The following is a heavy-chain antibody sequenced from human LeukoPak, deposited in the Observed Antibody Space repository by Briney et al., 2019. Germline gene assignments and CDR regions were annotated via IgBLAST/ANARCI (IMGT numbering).Heavy chain of an antibody. J-gene: IGHJ5*02. D-gene: IGHD3-16*02. CDR2: IIPIFGTA. V-gene: IGHV1-69*06. CDR1: GGTFSSYA. CDR3: ARGNLDLYDYVWGSYPDWFDP. Sequence: SVRVSCKASGGTFSSYAISWVRQAPGQGLEWMGGIIPIFGTANYAQKFQGRVTITADKSTSTAYMELSSLRSEDTAVYYCARGNLDLYDYVWGSYPDWFDPWGQGTLVTVSS.